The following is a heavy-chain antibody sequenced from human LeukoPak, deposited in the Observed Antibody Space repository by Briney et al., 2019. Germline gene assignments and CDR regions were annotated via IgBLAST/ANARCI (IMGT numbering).Heavy chain of an antibody. J-gene: IGHJ5*02. D-gene: IGHD3-10*01. V-gene: IGHV4-39*07. CDR3: ARYGSGSYPPYNWFDP. CDR1: GGSISSSSYY. CDR2: IYYSGST. Sequence: SETLSLTCTVSGGSISSSSYYWGWIRQPPGKGLEWIGSIYYSGSTYYNPSLKSRVTISVDTSKNQFSLKLSSVTAADTAVYYCARYGSGSYPPYNWFDPWGQGTLVTVSS.